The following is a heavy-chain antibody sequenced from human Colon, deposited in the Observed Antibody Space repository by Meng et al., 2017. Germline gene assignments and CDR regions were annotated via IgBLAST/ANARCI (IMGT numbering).Heavy chain of an antibody. Sequence: GESLKIPCAASGFTFSSYGMHWVRQAPGKGLEWVAVIWYDGSNKYYADSVKGRFTISRDNSKHTLYLQMNSLRAEDTAVYYCAREDNIAVAGRGMYGMDVWGQGTTVTVSS. V-gene: IGHV3-33*01. CDR2: IWYDGSNK. J-gene: IGHJ6*02. CDR3: AREDNIAVAGRGMYGMDV. CDR1: GFTFSSYG. D-gene: IGHD6-19*01.